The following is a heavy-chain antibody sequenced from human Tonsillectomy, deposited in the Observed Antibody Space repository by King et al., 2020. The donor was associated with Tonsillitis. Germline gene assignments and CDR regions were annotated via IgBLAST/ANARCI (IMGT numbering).Heavy chain of an antibody. CDR1: GFTFSSYA. CDR2: ISGSGGST. CDR3: AKDSPYYYDSSGYRANYFDY. Sequence: VQLVRSGGRLVQPGGSLRLSCAASGFTFSSYAMSWVRQAPGKGLEWVSAISGSGGSTYYADSVKGRFTISRDNSKNTLYLQMNSLRAEDTAVYYCAKDSPYYYDSSGYRANYFDYWGQGTLVTVSS. V-gene: IGHV3-23*04. D-gene: IGHD3-22*01. J-gene: IGHJ4*02.